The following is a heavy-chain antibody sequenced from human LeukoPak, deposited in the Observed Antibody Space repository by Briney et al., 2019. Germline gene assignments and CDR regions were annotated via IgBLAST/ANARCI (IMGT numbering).Heavy chain of an antibody. J-gene: IGHJ5*02. D-gene: IGHD3-22*01. CDR2: INHSGST. Sequence: SETLSLTCAVYGGSFSGYYWSLIRQPPGKGLEWIGEINHSGSTNYNPSLKSRVTISVDTSKNQFSLKLSSVTAADTAVYYCARGQGDDSDYYDSSGRGFDPWGQGTLVTVSS. CDR1: GGSFSGYY. V-gene: IGHV4-34*01. CDR3: ARGQGDDSDYYDSSGRGFDP.